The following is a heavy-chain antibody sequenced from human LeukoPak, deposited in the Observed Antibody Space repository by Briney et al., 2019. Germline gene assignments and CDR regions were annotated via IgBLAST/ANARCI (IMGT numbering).Heavy chain of an antibody. CDR3: AIGGEYYYDSSGYSY. Sequence: ASVKVSCKASGYTFTDYYIHWVRQAPGQGLEWMGWVNPNSDGTNYAQKFHGRVTMTRDTSISTAYMELTRLTSDDTAVYYCAIGGEYYYDSSGYSYWGQGTLVTVSS. CDR2: VNPNSDGT. J-gene: IGHJ4*02. D-gene: IGHD3-22*01. CDR1: GYTFTDYY. V-gene: IGHV1-2*02.